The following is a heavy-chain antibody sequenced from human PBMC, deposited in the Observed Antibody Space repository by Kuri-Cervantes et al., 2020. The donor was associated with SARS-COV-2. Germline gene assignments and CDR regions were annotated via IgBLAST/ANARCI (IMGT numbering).Heavy chain of an antibody. D-gene: IGHD3-22*01. CDR2: ISSNGGST. Sequence: GESLRLSCAASGFTFSSYAMHWVRQAPGKGLEYVSAISSNGGSTYYADSVKGRFTISRDNSKNTLYLQMGSLRAEDMAVYYCARNLYDSSGTVFYFDYWGQGTLVTVSS. CDR1: GFTFSSYA. V-gene: IGHV3-64*02. CDR3: ARNLYDSSGTVFYFDY. J-gene: IGHJ4*02.